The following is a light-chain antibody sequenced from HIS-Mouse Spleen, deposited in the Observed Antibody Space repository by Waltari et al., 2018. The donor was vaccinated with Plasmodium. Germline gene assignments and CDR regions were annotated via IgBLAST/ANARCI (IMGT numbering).Light chain of an antibody. V-gene: IGKV3-15*01. CDR2: GAS. J-gene: IGKJ3*01. CDR3: QQYNNWSFT. CDR1: QSVSSS. Sequence: EIVMTQSPATLSVSPGERATLSCRASQSVSSSLAWYQQTPGQAPRLLIYGASTRATGIPARFSGSGSGTEFTLTISSLQSEDFAVYYCQQYNNWSFTFGPGTKVDIK.